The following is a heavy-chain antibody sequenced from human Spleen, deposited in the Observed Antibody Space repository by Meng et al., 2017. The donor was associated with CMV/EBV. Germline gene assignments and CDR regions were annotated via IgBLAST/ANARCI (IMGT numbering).Heavy chain of an antibody. Sequence: GGSLRLSCAASGFTFSGSAMHWVRQASGKGLEWVGRIRGKANNYATEYAASVKGRFTISRDDSKNTAYLQMNSLKAEDTAVYYCAKGGCSSTSCYQNPHVRYYYYGMDVWGQGTTVTVSS. D-gene: IGHD2-2*01. CDR3: AKGGCSSTSCYQNPHVRYYYYGMDV. CDR2: IRGKANNYAT. CDR1: GFTFSGSA. J-gene: IGHJ6*02. V-gene: IGHV3-73*01.